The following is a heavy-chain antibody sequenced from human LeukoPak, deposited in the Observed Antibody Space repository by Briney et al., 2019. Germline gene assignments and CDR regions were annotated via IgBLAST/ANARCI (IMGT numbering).Heavy chain of an antibody. Sequence: GGSLRLSCAASGFTFSSYSMNWVRQAPGKGLEWVSSISSSSSYIYYADSVKGRFTISRDNAKNSLYLQMNSLRAEDTALYYCAKEYCGGDCYYGMDVWGQGTTVTVSS. J-gene: IGHJ6*02. D-gene: IGHD2-21*02. CDR1: GFTFSSYS. CDR3: AKEYCGGDCYYGMDV. V-gene: IGHV3-21*04. CDR2: ISSSSSYI.